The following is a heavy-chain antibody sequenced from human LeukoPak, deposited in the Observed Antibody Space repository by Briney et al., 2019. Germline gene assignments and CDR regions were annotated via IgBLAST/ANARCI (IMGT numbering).Heavy chain of an antibody. CDR3: AGVYYLLRYFDL. D-gene: IGHD3-22*01. CDR2: INHSGST. Sequence: SSETLSLTCAVYGGSFSGYYWSWIRQPPGKGLEWIGEINHSGSTNYNPSLKSRVTISVDTSKNQFSLKLSSVTAADTAVYYCAGVYYLLRYFDLRGRGTLVTVSS. J-gene: IGHJ2*01. CDR1: GGSFSGYY. V-gene: IGHV4-34*01.